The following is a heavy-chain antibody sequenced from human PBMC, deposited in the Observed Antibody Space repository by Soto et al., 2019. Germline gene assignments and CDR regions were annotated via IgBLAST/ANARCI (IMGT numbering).Heavy chain of an antibody. J-gene: IGHJ3*01. D-gene: IGHD2-21*02. CDR2: VDGSGFTS. CDR3: AKALGLYCGGDCFDAFDV. Sequence: EVQLLESGGGLVKPGGSLRLSCAASGLTFNSYAMTWVRQAPGRGLEWVSGVDGSGFTSYHADSVKGRFTISRDKSKSTLYLQMNRLRAEDTAVYYCAKALGLYCGGDCFDAFDVWGQGAMVSVSS. CDR1: GLTFNSYA. V-gene: IGHV3-23*01.